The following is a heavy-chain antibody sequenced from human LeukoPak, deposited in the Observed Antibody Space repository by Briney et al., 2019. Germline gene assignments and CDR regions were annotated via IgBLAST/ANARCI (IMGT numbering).Heavy chain of an antibody. V-gene: IGHV1-18*01. J-gene: IGHJ4*02. CDR2: ISAYNGNA. CDR1: GYTFTSYG. Sequence: ASVKVSCKASGYTFTSYGISWVRQAPGQGLEWMGWISAYNGNANYAQKLQGRVTMTTDTSTSTAYMELRSLRSDDTAVYYCARDAYYYGSGTAQEDYWGRGTLVTVSS. D-gene: IGHD3-10*01. CDR3: ARDAYYYGSGTAQEDY.